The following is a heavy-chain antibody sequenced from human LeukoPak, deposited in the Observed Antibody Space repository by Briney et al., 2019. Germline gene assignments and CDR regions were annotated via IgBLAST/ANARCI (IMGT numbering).Heavy chain of an antibody. D-gene: IGHD1-26*01. CDR3: ARVLSGYVDY. V-gene: IGHV3-21*01. CDR2: ISSSSSYI. Sequence: GESLRLSCAASGFTFSSYSMNWVRQAPGKGLEWVSSISSSSSYIYYADSVKGRFTISRDNAKNSLYLQMNSLRAEDTAVYYCARVLSGYVDYWGQGTLVTVSS. J-gene: IGHJ4*02. CDR1: GFTFSSYS.